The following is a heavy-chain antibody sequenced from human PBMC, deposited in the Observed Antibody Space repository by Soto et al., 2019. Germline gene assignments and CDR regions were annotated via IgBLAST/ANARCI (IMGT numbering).Heavy chain of an antibody. CDR2: LDPSDSYI. Sequence: PGASLKISCKASGYSFTGYWINWVRQMPGKGLEWMGRLDPSDSYINYNPSFQGNVTISAAKSINTAFLQWTSLKASDTSMSYCGRRLSSTAFEYWGQGTLGTVSS. J-gene: IGHJ4*02. V-gene: IGHV5-10-1*01. CDR1: GYSFTGYW. D-gene: IGHD6-19*01. CDR3: GRRLSSTAFEY.